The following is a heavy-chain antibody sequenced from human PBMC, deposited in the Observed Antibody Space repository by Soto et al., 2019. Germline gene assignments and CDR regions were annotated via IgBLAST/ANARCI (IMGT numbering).Heavy chain of an antibody. CDR1: GGSISSDDYY. CDR3: ARDLDGLHDDTSGPFPRPG. Sequence: SETLSLTCTVSGGSISSDDYYWSWIRQAPGRGLEWIGYIHSSGSIYYNPSLRSRATMSIDTAGNQFSLKVSSVTVADTAVYYCARDLDGLHDDTSGPFPRPGWGQGTLVTV. D-gene: IGHD3-22*01. V-gene: IGHV4-30-4*01. J-gene: IGHJ1*01. CDR2: IHSSGSI.